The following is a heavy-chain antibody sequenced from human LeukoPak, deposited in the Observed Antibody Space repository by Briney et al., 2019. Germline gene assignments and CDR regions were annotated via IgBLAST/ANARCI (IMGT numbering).Heavy chain of an antibody. CDR3: ARDLTMVRGVIITNAFDI. CDR2: INWNGGST. D-gene: IGHD3-10*01. J-gene: IGHJ3*02. Sequence: GGSLRLSCAASGFTFDDYGMSWVRQAPGKGLEWVSGINWNGGSTGYADSVKGRFTISRDNAKNSLYLQMNSLRAEDTALYYCARDLTMVRGVIITNAFDIWGQGAMVTASS. CDR1: GFTFDDYG. V-gene: IGHV3-20*04.